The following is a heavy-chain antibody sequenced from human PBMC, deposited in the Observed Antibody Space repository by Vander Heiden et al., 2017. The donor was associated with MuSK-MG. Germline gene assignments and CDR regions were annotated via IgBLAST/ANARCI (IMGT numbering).Heavy chain of an antibody. CDR2: IRYHGSNK. CDR3: AKDPRASWDSGYDFFPDY. Sequence: QVQLVESGGGVVQPGGSLRLSCAASGFPLSRYGLHWVRQAPGKGLEWVAFIRYHGSNKYYVDSVKGRFTISRDNSKNTLYRQMNSLRPDETAVYYCAKDPRASWDSGYDFFPDYWGQGTLVTVSS. CDR1: GFPLSRYG. D-gene: IGHD5-12*01. V-gene: IGHV3-30*02. J-gene: IGHJ4*02.